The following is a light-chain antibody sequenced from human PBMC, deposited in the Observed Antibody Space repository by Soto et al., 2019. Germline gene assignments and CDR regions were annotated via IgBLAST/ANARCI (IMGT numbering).Light chain of an antibody. V-gene: IGKV3-20*01. CDR1: QTVTSNY. Sequence: EIVLTQSPGTLSLSPGERATLSCRASQTVTSNYLAWYQRKPGQAPRLLIYGASSRATDIPDKFSGSGSGTDFTLNITRLEPEDFAVYFCQQYAGSPSTFGQGTKMEIK. J-gene: IGKJ1*01. CDR2: GAS. CDR3: QQYAGSPST.